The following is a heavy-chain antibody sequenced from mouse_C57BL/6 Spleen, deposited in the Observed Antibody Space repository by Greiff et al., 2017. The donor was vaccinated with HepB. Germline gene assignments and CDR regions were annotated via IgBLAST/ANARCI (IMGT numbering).Heavy chain of an antibody. V-gene: IGHV1-26*01. J-gene: IGHJ4*01. CDR2: INPNNGGT. Sequence: EVQLQQSGPELVKPGASVKISCKASGYTFTDYYMNWVKQSHGKSLELIGDINPNNGGTSYNQKFKGKATLTVDKSSSTAYMERRSLTSEDSAVYYCARGDTTVVRDYAMDYWGQGTSVTVSS. D-gene: IGHD1-1*01. CDR1: GYTFTDYY. CDR3: ARGDTTVVRDYAMDY.